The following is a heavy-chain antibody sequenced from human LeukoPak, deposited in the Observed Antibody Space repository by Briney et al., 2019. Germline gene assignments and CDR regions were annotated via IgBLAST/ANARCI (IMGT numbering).Heavy chain of an antibody. CDR2: FDPEDGET. Sequence: ASVKVSCKVSGYTLTELSMHWVRQAPGKGLEWMGGFDPEDGETIYAQKFQGRVTMTEDTSTHTAYMELSSLRSEDTAVYYCATAYDYCTNGVCYSRYYGMDVWGQGTTVTVSS. CDR1: GYTLTELS. J-gene: IGHJ6*02. CDR3: ATAYDYCTNGVCYSRYYGMDV. V-gene: IGHV1-24*01. D-gene: IGHD2-8*01.